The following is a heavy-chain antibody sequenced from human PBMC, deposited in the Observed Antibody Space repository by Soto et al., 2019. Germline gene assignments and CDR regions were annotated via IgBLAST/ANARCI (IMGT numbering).Heavy chain of an antibody. D-gene: IGHD6-13*01. V-gene: IGHV4-4*02. CDR3: ARDQGSHPGD. CDR2: IHHRGST. CDR1: GVSISSDNW. Sequence: QVQLQESGPGLVRPSGTVSLTCAVSGVSISSDNWWSWVRQPPGKALEWIGEIHHRGSTNYNPSLKSRVTMSVVPSKDLFSLTLNSVTAADTAFYYRARDQGSHPGDWGQGTVVSVSS. J-gene: IGHJ4*02.